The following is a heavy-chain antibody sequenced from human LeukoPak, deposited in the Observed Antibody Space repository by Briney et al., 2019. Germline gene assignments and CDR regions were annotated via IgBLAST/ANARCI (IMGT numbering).Heavy chain of an antibody. V-gene: IGHV3-48*03. J-gene: IGHJ4*02. CDR3: ARSGYDIVFDH. Sequence: GGSLRLPCAASGFTFSSYEMNWVRQAPGKGLEWISYTDKTGGTIYYADSVKGRFTISRDNAKNSLYLQMNSLRAEDTAIYYCARSGYDIVFDHWGRGTLVTVSS. CDR2: TDKTGGTI. D-gene: IGHD5-12*01. CDR1: GFTFSSYE.